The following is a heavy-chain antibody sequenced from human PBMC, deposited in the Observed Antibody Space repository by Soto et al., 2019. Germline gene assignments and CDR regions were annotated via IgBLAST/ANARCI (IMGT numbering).Heavy chain of an antibody. CDR2: ISGSGGST. CDR1: GLTFSSYA. V-gene: IGHV3-23*01. J-gene: IGHJ6*02. CDR3: AKGRSYYYYGVDV. Sequence: GGSLRLSCAASGLTFSSYAMSWVRQAPGKGLEWVSAISGSGGSTYYADSVKGRFTISRDNSKNTLYLQMNSLRAEDTALYYCAKGRSYYYYGVDVWGQGTTVXVSS.